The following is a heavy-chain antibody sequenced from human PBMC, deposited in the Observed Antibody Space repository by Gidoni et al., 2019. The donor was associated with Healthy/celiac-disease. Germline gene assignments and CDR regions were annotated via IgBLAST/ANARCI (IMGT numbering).Heavy chain of an antibody. V-gene: IGHV3-33*01. D-gene: IGHD3-16*01. J-gene: IGHJ3*02. CDR1: GFTFSSYG. CDR2: IWYDGSNK. CDR3: ASETGLGGPPRPGAFDI. Sequence: VDLPGRSLRLSCAASGFTFSSYGMHWVRQAPGKGLEWVAVIWYDGSNKYYADSVKGRFTISRDNSKNTLYLQMNSLRAEDTAVYYCASETGLGGPPRPGAFDIWGQGTMVTVSS.